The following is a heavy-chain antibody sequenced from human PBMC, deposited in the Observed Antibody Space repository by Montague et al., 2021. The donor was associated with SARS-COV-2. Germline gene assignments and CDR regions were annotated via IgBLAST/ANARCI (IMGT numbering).Heavy chain of an antibody. CDR3: TRVVAVAGSDY. V-gene: IGHV4-4*02. D-gene: IGHD6-19*01. Sequence: SETLSLTCAVSGASMSTSNWWSWVRQPPGKGLEWIGEISHSGNAXXNPSLKSRVTILIEKSKNQFSLNLTSVTAADTAMYYCTRVVAVAGSDYWGQGILVTVSS. J-gene: IGHJ4*02. CDR1: GASMSTSNW. CDR2: ISHSGNA.